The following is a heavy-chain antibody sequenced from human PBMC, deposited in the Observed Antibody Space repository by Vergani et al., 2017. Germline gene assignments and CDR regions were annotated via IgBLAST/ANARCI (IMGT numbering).Heavy chain of an antibody. CDR3: ARGGCLGGSCYKPLFDY. J-gene: IGHJ4*02. CDR1: GGSINSHNYY. Sequence: QVQLQESGPGLVKPSQTLSLTCTVSGGSINSHNYYWSWIRQPAGKGLEWIGRIHTSGSTNYNPYLKSRVTMSEDTSKNQFSLNLTSVTAADTAVYFCARGGCLGGSCYKPLFDYWGQGILVTVSS. D-gene: IGHD2-15*01. CDR2: IHTSGST. V-gene: IGHV4-61*02.